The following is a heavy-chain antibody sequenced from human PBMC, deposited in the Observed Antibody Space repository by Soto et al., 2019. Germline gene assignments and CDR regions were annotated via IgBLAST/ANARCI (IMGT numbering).Heavy chain of an antibody. J-gene: IGHJ6*02. V-gene: IGHV5-51*01. CDR1: GYTFTNYW. CDR3: AASIFSYTMDV. CDR2: IYPGDSDT. Sequence: GESLKISCKGSGYTFTNYWIGWVRQMPGKGPEWMGIIYPGDSDTKYNPSFQGQVTISADKSITTTYLQWSSLKASDTAIYYCAASIFSYTMDVWGPGTTVTVSS. D-gene: IGHD4-4*01.